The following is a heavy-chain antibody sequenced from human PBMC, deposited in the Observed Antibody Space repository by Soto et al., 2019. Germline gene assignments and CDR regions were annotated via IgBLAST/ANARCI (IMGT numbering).Heavy chain of an antibody. CDR1: GGSMSSYY. CDR2: VYSSGGT. V-gene: IGHV4-4*07. Sequence: SETLSLTCTVAGGSMSSYYWTWIRQPAGKGLEWIGRVYSSGGTHYNPSLKSRVTISLDTSKNQFSLRLLSVTDADTAVYYCARGQRFSDWFDPWGQGTLVTV. D-gene: IGHD3-3*01. J-gene: IGHJ5*02. CDR3: ARGQRFSDWFDP.